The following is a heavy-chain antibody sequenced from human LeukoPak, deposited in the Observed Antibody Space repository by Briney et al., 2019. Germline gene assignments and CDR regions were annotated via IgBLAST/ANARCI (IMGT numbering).Heavy chain of an antibody. CDR3: ARDRTIFGVVSLDY. Sequence: GRSLRLSCAASGFTFSSYAMHWVRQAPGKGLEWVAVISYDGSNKYYADSVKGRFTISRDNSKNTLYLQMNSLRAEDTAVYYCARDRTIFGVVSLDYWGQGTLVTVSS. CDR1: GFTFSSYA. J-gene: IGHJ4*02. V-gene: IGHV3-30-3*01. CDR2: ISYDGSNK. D-gene: IGHD3-3*01.